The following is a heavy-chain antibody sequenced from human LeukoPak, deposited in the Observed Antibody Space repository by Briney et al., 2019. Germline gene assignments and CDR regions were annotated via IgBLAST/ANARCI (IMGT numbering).Heavy chain of an antibody. CDR1: GGSISSGY. V-gene: IGHV4-59*01. D-gene: IGHD3-9*01. Sequence: SETLSLTCTVSGGSISSGYWSWIRQPPGKGLEWIGYIYYSGSTNYNPSLKSRVTISVDTSKNQFSLKLSSVTAADTAVYYCARHGLRYFDWLLPEEPFDYWGQGTLVTVSS. CDR2: IYYSGST. J-gene: IGHJ4*02. CDR3: ARHGLRYFDWLLPEEPFDY.